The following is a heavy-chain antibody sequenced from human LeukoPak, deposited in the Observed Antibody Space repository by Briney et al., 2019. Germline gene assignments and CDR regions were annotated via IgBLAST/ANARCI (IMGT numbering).Heavy chain of an antibody. CDR2: INWNGGST. V-gene: IGHV3-20*04. CDR3: ASITIFGVASL. Sequence: PVGSLRLSCAASGFTFDDYGMSWVRQAPGKGLEWVSGINWNGGSTGYADSVKGRFTISRDNAKNSLYLQMNSLRAEDTALYYCASITIFGVASLWGQGTLVTVSS. D-gene: IGHD3-3*01. J-gene: IGHJ4*02. CDR1: GFTFDDYG.